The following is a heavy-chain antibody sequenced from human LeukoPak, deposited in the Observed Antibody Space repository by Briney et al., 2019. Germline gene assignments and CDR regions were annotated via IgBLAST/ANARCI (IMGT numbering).Heavy chain of an antibody. V-gene: IGHV4-39*01. CDR3: ACYYYGSGSYPLSGCY. CDR2: IYYSGST. Sequence: PSETLSLTCTVSGGSISSSSYYWGWIRQPPGKGLEWIGSIYYSGSTYYNPSLKSRVAISVDTSKNQFSLKLSSVTAADTAVYYCACYYYGSGSYPLSGCYWGQETLVTVSS. D-gene: IGHD3-10*01. CDR1: GGSISSSSYY. J-gene: IGHJ4*02.